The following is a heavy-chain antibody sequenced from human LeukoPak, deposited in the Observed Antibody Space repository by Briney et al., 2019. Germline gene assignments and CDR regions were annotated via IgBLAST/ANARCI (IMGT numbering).Heavy chain of an antibody. CDR1: GFTFSSYW. CDR3: ARHLSGPVGSFDY. V-gene: IGHV3-7*01. J-gene: IGHJ4*02. CDR2: IKRDGSEK. Sequence: GSLRLSCAASGFTFSSYWMTWVRQAPGKGLEWVANIKRDGSEKYFVDSVKGRFTISRDNAKNSLYLQMNSLGAEDTAVYYCARHLSGPVGSFDYWGQGTLVTVSS. D-gene: IGHD2-15*01.